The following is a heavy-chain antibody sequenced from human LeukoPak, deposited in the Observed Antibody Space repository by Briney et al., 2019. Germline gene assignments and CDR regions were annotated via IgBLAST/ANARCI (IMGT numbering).Heavy chain of an antibody. Sequence: GASVKVSCKASGYTFTGYYTHWVRQAPGQGLEWMGWINPTSGGTDYAQKFQGRVTMTRDTSISTAYMELSRLRSDDTAVYYCASSSWYVNWFDPWGQGTLVTVSS. CDR1: GYTFTGYY. CDR3: ASSSWYVNWFDP. V-gene: IGHV1-2*02. J-gene: IGHJ5*02. D-gene: IGHD6-13*01. CDR2: INPTSGGT.